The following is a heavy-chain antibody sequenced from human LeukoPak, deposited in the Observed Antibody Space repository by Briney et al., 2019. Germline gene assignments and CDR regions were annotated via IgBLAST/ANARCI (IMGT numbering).Heavy chain of an antibody. CDR2: IYYSGST. V-gene: IGHV4-59*01. Sequence: SETLSLTCTVSGGSISSYYWSWIRQPPGKGLEWIGYIYYSGSTNYNPSLKSRVTISVDTSKNQFSLKLSSVTAADTAEYYCARNLMITFGGVIVHGWFDPWGQGTLVTVSS. D-gene: IGHD3-16*02. CDR1: GGSISSYY. J-gene: IGHJ5*02. CDR3: ARNLMITFGGVIVHGWFDP.